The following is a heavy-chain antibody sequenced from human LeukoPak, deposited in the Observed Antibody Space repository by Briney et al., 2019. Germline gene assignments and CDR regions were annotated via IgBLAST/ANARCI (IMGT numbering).Heavy chain of an antibody. J-gene: IGHJ4*02. CDR2: IRYDGSNK. CDR3: ANIAVAGKLGVDY. CDR1: GFTFSSYG. Sequence: GGSLRLSCAASGFTFSSYGMHWVRQAPGKRLEWVAFIRYDGSNKYYADSVKGRFTISRDNSKNTLYLQMNSLRAEDTAVYYCANIAVAGKLGVDYWGQGTLVTVSS. V-gene: IGHV3-30*02. D-gene: IGHD6-19*01.